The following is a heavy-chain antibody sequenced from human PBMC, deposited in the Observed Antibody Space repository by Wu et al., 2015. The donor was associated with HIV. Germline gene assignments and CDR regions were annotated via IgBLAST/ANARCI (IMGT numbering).Heavy chain of an antibody. Sequence: QVQLVQSGTEVKKPGASMKVSCKASGYTFNDYYIQWVRQAPGQGLEWMGWINPNSGGTNYAQNFEDRVTMTRDTSITTAYMELSSLRSDDTAVYYCARDERGYDVLTWLLVSYFDYVGPGNAWSPSPQ. CDR2: INPNSGGT. V-gene: IGHV1-2*02. CDR3: ARDERGYDVLTWLLVSYFDY. CDR1: GYTFNDYY. D-gene: IGHD3-9*01. J-gene: IGHJ4*02.